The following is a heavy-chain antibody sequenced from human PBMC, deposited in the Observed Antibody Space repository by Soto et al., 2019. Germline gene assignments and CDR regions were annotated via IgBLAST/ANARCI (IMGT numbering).Heavy chain of an antibody. CDR3: ARDAQVTGYCSSANCYKWFDP. CDR1: GYTFTNYY. Sequence: ASVKVSCKASGYTFTNYYIHWVRQAPGQGLEWMGIINPSGGTTAYAQKFQGRVTMTRDTSTSTVYMELSSLRSDDTAVYYCARDAQVTGYCSSANCYKWFDPWGQGTLVTVSS. D-gene: IGHD2-2*02. V-gene: IGHV1-46*01. CDR2: INPSGGTT. J-gene: IGHJ5*02.